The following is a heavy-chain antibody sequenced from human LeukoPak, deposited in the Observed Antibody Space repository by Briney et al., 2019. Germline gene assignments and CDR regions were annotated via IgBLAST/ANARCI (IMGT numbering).Heavy chain of an antibody. CDR2: ISSNGGST. Sequence: PGGSLRLSCAASGFTFSSYAMHWVRQAPGKGLEYVSAISSNGGSTYYANSVKGRFTISRDNSKNTLYLQMGSLRAEDTAVYYCARDQNVVVPAAYRSYYYYYMDVWGKGTTVTVSS. D-gene: IGHD2-2*01. J-gene: IGHJ6*03. CDR1: GFTFSSYA. CDR3: ARDQNVVVPAAYRSYYYYYMDV. V-gene: IGHV3-64*01.